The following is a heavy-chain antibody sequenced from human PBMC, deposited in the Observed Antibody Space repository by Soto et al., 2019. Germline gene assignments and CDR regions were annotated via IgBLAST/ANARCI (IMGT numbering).Heavy chain of an antibody. CDR3: ARSHLRGPLWFGELFDY. Sequence: SETLSITCTFSGGSVSIGGGNSWSWIRQHPGTGLEWIGYIYYSGSTYYNPSLKSRVTISVDTSKNQFSLKLRSVTAADTAVYYCARSHLRGPLWFGELFDYWGQGTMVTVSS. CDR1: GGSVSIGGGNS. D-gene: IGHD3-10*01. J-gene: IGHJ4*02. CDR2: IYYSGST. V-gene: IGHV4-31*03.